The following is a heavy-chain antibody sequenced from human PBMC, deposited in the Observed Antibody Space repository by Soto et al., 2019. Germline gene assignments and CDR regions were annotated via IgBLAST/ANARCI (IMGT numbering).Heavy chain of an antibody. CDR2: IIPLFGTA. V-gene: IGHV1-69*12. D-gene: IGHD6-19*01. CDR3: ARALRTDSGGWDL. J-gene: IGHJ5*02. CDR1: GGSLKSHA. Sequence: QVQLVQSGAEVRPPGSSVKVSCKDSGGSLKSHAISWVRQAPGQRLEWMGGIIPLFGTANYAQRSRGRVTITADEATRTAFMELRSLRSEYTAGYYCARALRTDSGGWDLWGPGTLVTVAS.